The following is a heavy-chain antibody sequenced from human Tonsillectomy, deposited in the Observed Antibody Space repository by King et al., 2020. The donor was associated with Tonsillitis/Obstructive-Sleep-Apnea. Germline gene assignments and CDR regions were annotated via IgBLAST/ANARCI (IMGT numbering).Heavy chain of an antibody. CDR2: INHSGST. J-gene: IGHJ4*02. V-gene: IGHV4-34*01. CDR3: ARAREEAHSSSYVNDY. Sequence: VQLQQCGAGLLKPSETLSLTCAVYGGSFSGYYWNWIRQPPGKGLEWIGEINHSGSTNYNPSLKSRVTISVDTSKNQFSLKLSSVTAADTAVYYCARAREEAHSSSYVNDYWGQGTLVTVSS. CDR1: GGSFSGYY. D-gene: IGHD6-6*01.